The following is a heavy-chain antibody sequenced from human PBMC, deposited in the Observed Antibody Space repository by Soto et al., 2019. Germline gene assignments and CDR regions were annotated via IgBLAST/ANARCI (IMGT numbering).Heavy chain of an antibody. J-gene: IGHJ6*02. CDR2: IYYSWTT. CDR3: ARGHYYYGMDV. CDR1: GGSFSGYS. V-gene: IGHV4-34*11. Sequence: SETLSLTCAVYGGSFSGYSWSWVRQPPGKGLEWIGYIYYSWTTYYTPSLKSRLTMSMDRANDHFSLNLTSVTAADTAVYFCARGHYYYGMDVWGQGIPVTVSS.